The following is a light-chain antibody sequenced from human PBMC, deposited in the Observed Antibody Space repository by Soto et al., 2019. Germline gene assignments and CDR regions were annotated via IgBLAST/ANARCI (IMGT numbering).Light chain of an antibody. J-gene: IGLJ2*01. Sequence: QSALTQPASVSGSPGQSITISCTGTSTDIGDYNYVSWYQHHPGKAPKVIIYEVSHRSSGVSNRFSGSKSGNTASLTISGLQAEDAAEYYCSSYSSSSTYVVFGGGTKLTVL. CDR1: STDIGDYNY. CDR2: EVS. CDR3: SSYSSSSTYVV. V-gene: IGLV2-14*01.